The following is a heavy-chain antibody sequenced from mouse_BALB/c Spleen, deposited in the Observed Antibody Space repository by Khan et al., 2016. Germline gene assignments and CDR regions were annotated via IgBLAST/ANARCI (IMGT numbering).Heavy chain of an antibody. J-gene: IGHJ3*01. CDR1: GYTFTSHW. CDR2: IIPSDSET. Sequence: QVQLQQPGTELVIPGAPVKLSCKAPGYTFTSHWMNLVKQRPGRGLEWIGRIIPSDSETHYNQKFNDKATLTIKLSSNTAYVQLSNMTSEDYAVYYCARRGYGTWFAYWGQGTLVTVSA. CDR3: ARRGYGTWFAY. D-gene: IGHD1-1*01. V-gene: IGHV1-69*01.